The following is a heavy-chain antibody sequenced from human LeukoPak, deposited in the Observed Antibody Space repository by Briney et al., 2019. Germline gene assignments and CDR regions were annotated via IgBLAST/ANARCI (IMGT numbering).Heavy chain of an antibody. D-gene: IGHD2-21*02. CDR2: IKQDASEK. V-gene: IGHV3-7*05. CDR3: ARVAYCGGDCYSGPLAY. J-gene: IGHJ4*02. CDR1: GFIFDNFW. Sequence: GGSLRLSCAASGFIFDNFWLSWVRQAPGKGLEWVANIKQDASEKYYEDSVKGRFTISRDNSKNTLYLQMNSLRAEDKAVYYCARVAYCGGDCYSGPLAYWGQGTLVTVSS.